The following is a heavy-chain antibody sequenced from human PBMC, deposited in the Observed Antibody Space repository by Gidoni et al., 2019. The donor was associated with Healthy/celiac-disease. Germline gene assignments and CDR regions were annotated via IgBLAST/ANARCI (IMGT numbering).Heavy chain of an antibody. CDR1: GGSFSRGRHY. Sequence: QVQLQESGPGLAKPSQTLSRTCTVSGGSFSRGRHYWSWIRHPAGKALGWIGRIYTSGNTNYTPPLRSQVTISVDTSKIQFSQELSSVPAADTAVYYCARGRWIFARDGMDVWGQGTTVTVSS. V-gene: IGHV4-61*02. CDR2: IYTSGNT. J-gene: IGHJ6*02. CDR3: ARGRWIFARDGMDV. D-gene: IGHD2-2*03.